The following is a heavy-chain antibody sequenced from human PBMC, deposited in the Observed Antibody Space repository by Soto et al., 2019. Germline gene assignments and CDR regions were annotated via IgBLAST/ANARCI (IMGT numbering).Heavy chain of an antibody. CDR3: ARVAADAKYYYGMDV. J-gene: IGHJ6*02. D-gene: IGHD6-13*01. CDR1: GFTFSDYY. CDR2: ISSSGSTI. Sequence: GGSLRLSCAASGFTFSDYYMSWIRQAPGKGLEWVSYISSSGSTIYYADSVKGRFTISRDNAKNSLYLQMNSLRAEDTAVYYCARVAADAKYYYGMDVWGQGTTVTVSS. V-gene: IGHV3-11*01.